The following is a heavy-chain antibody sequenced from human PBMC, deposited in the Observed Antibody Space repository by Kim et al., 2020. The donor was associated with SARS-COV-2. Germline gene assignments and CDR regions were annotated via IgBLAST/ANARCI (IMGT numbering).Heavy chain of an antibody. D-gene: IGHD3-10*01. CDR3: ARGRAGVVPAPVLGIGPYFEYFIMDV. CDR2: INHSGTI. Sequence: SETLSLTCTVYGGSFSGFHWSWIRQSPGKGLEWIGEINHSGTISHNPSLSSRVTMSIDTSKNQFSFKLTSVTAAATGFYYCARGRAGVVPAPVLGIGPYFEYFIMDVWGRGTAVIVS. V-gene: IGHV4-34*01. J-gene: IGHJ6*01. CDR1: GGSFSGFH.